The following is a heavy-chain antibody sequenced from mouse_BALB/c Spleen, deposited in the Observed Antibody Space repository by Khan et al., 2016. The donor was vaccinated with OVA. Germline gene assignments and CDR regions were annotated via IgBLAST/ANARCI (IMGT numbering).Heavy chain of an antibody. Sequence: QVQLKQSGAELARPGASVKMSCKAPGYTFTSYTIHWIKLRPGQGLEWIGYINPSNGYSNYNQKFKDKVTLTADKSSTTAYMQLSSLTSDDSAVYNCVRDGAYHRNDGWFAYWGLGTPVTVSA. CDR2: INPSNGYS. J-gene: IGHJ3*01. CDR3: VRDGAYHRNDGWFAY. D-gene: IGHD2-14*01. V-gene: IGHV1-4*01. CDR1: GYTFTSYT.